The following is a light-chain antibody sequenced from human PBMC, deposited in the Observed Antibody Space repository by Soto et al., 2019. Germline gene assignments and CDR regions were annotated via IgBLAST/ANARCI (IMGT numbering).Light chain of an antibody. CDR2: KVS. J-gene: IGKJ1*01. CDR1: QSLVYRDGNTY. CDR3: MQGTHWPWT. V-gene: IGKV2-30*01. Sequence: DVVMTQSPLSLPVTLGQPASISCRSSQSLVYRDGNTYLNWFQQRPGQSPRRLIYKVSNRDSGVPNRFSGSGSGADFTLKISRVEAEDVGVYYCMQGTHWPWTFGQGTKVDNK.